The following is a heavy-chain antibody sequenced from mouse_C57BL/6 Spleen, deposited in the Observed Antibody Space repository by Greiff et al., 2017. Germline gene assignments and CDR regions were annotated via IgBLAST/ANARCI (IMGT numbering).Heavy chain of an antibody. CDR3: ASYYGYDGYAMDY. J-gene: IGHJ4*01. V-gene: IGHV1-4*01. CDR1: GYTFTTYT. CDR2: FNPSSGYT. D-gene: IGHD2-2*01. Sequence: VHLVESGAELVRPGASVKMSCKASGYTFTTYTMDWVKQSPGQGLEWIGNFNPSSGYTKYNEKFKDKATLTADKSSNTVYLQLSRLTSEDSAVYYCASYYGYDGYAMDYWGQGTSVTVSS.